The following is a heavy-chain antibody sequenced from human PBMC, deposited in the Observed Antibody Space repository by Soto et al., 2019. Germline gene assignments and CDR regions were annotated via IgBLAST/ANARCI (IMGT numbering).Heavy chain of an antibody. J-gene: IGHJ4*02. D-gene: IGHD3-22*01. CDR2: INAGNGHT. V-gene: IGHV1-3*01. CDR3: ARSSGFYYVDY. Sequence: QVQLVQSGAEVKKPGASVKVSCKASGYTFTSYAMHWVRQAPGQRLEWMGWINAGNGHTKYSQKFQGRVTITSDTYASTAYIELTSLRSEDTAVYYCARSSGFYYVDYWGQGTLVTVSS. CDR1: GYTFTSYA.